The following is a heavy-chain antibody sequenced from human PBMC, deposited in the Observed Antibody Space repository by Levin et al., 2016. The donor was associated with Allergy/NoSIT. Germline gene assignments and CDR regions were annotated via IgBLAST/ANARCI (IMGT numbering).Heavy chain of an antibody. CDR3: ARDLHSGAYTFDY. CDR1: GYSFSGFS. CDR2: ISSDSSAI. J-gene: IGHJ4*02. Sequence: GESLKISCSASGYSFSGFSMNWVRQAPGKGLEWLSYISSDSSAIYYADSVKGRFTLSRDNAKNLMYLQMHSLRDVDTAVYYCARDLHSGAYTFDYWGQGTLVTVSS. V-gene: IGHV3-48*02. D-gene: IGHD1-26*01.